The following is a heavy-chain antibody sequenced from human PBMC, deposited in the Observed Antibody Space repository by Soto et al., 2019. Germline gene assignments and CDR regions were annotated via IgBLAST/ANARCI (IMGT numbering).Heavy chain of an antibody. D-gene: IGHD2-2*01. Sequence: SETLSLTCSVSGDSISTYSWSWIRQPPGKGLECIGYLYYSGSTNYNPSLKSRVTISVDTSKNQFSLKLSSVTAADTAVYYCAREAPYCSGNSCQGEFFDYWGQGTLITVS. CDR2: LYYSGST. J-gene: IGHJ4*02. V-gene: IGHV4-59*01. CDR1: GDSISTYS. CDR3: AREAPYCSGNSCQGEFFDY.